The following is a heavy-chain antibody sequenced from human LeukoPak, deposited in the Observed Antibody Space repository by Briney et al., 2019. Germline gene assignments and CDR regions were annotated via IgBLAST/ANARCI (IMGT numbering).Heavy chain of an antibody. CDR3: AKDGNPYCSGISCYVPGDY. CDR2: ISGSGGST. CDR1: GFTFSRYG. D-gene: IGHD2-2*01. J-gene: IGHJ4*02. Sequence: GRSLRLSCAASGFTFSRYGIHWVRQAPGKGLEWVSVISGSGGSTYYADSVKGRFTISRDNSKNTLYLQMNSLRAEDTAVYYCAKDGNPYCSGISCYVPGDYWGQGTLVTVSS. V-gene: IGHV3-23*01.